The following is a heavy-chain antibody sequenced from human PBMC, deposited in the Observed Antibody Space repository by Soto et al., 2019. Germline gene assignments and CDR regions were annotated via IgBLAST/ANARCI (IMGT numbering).Heavy chain of an antibody. CDR2: ISSSSSYI. CDR3: ARVIRAGGRTKIDALDI. V-gene: IGHV3-21*01. D-gene: IGHD2-8*01. CDR1: GFTFSSYS. Sequence: EVQLVESGGGLVKPGGSLRLSCAASGFTFSSYSINWVRQAPGKGLEWVSSISSSSSYIYYADSVKGRFTISRDNAKNSVSLQLNSLRAEDTAVYYCARVIRAGGRTKIDALDIWGQGTMVTVSS. J-gene: IGHJ3*02.